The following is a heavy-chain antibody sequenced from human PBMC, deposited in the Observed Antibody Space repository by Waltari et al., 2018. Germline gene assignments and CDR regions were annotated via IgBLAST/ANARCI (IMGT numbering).Heavy chain of an antibody. CDR2: IKQDGSER. D-gene: IGHD2-15*01. Sequence: EVQLVESGGGLVQPGGSLRLSCAASGFTFSSNWMSWVRTAPGKGLEWLANIKQDGSERHYVDSVKGRFTISRDNAKNSLYLQMNSLRAEDTAVYYCARVPGGGWRVNDYWGQGTLVTVSS. CDR1: GFTFSSNW. J-gene: IGHJ4*02. V-gene: IGHV3-7*01. CDR3: ARVPGGGWRVNDY.